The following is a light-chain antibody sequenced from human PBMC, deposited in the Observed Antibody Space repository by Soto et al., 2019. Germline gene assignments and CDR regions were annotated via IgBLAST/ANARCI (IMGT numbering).Light chain of an antibody. CDR2: GAS. CDR3: EQYDSSPRT. J-gene: IGKJ1*01. Sequence: EIVLTQSPGTLSLSPGERATLSCRASQSFSSSSLAWYQQKPGQAPRLPIYGASSRATGIPDRFSGSGSGTDFKLTISRLEPEDFAVYYCEQYDSSPRTFGQGTKVDIK. CDR1: QSFSSSS. V-gene: IGKV3-20*01.